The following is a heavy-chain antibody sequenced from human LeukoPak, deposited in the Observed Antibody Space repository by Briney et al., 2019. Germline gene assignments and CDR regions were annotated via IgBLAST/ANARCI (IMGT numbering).Heavy chain of an antibody. CDR1: GFTVSRNY. CDR3: ARGGSSSGWYYFDY. V-gene: IGHV3-53*01. J-gene: IGHJ4*02. Sequence: PGGSLRLPCSASGFTVSRNYMAWVRPAPGEGVEGVSVIYSGGSTYYADSVKGRCTISRDNSKNTLYLQVNSLRAEDTAVYYCARGGSSSGWYYFDYWGQGTLVTVSS. CDR2: IYSGGST. D-gene: IGHD6-19*01.